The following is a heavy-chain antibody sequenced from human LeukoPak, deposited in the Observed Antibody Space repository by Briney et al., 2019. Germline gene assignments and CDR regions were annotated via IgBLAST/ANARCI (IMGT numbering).Heavy chain of an antibody. V-gene: IGHV3-23*01. CDR1: GFTFSTSA. CDR2: ISASGGRT. D-gene: IGHD3-10*01. CDR3: ARDPVSATGSYYFGS. J-gene: IGHJ4*02. Sequence: GGSLRLSCAASGFTFSTSAMSWVRQTPEKGLQWVAAISASGGRTYYSDSVKGRFTISRDNSNNTLYLQMDSLRAEDSAVYFCARDPVSATGSYYFGSWGQGTLVTVSS.